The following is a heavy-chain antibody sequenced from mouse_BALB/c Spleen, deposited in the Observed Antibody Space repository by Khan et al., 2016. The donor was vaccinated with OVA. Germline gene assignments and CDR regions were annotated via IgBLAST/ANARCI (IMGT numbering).Heavy chain of an antibody. V-gene: IGHV3-2*02. CDR2: ISYSGST. CDR1: GYSITSNYA. J-gene: IGHJ4*01. Sequence: EVQLQESGPGLVKPSQSLSLTCTVTGYSITSNYAWNWIRQFPENKLEWMGYISYSGSTTYNPSLKSRISITRATSKNQFFLQLNSVTTEDTATDYCARGNYYGDALDYWGQGTSITVSS. CDR3: ARGNYYGDALDY. D-gene: IGHD1-1*01.